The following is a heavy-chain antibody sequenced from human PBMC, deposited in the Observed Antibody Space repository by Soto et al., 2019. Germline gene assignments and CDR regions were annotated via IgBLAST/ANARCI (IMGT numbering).Heavy chain of an antibody. CDR2: IIPIFGIA. J-gene: IGHJ4*02. D-gene: IGHD4-17*01. CDR3: AREDYGDYYFDY. CDR1: GGTFSSYA. Sequence: ASVKVSCKASGGTFSSYAISWVRQAPGQGLEWMGGIIPIFGIANYAQKFQGRVTITADKSTSTAYIELSSLRSEDTAVYYCAREDYGDYYFDYWGQGTLVTVSS. V-gene: IGHV1-69*10.